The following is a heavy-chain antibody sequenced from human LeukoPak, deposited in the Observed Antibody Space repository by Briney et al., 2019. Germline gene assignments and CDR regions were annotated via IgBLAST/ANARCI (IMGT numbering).Heavy chain of an antibody. D-gene: IGHD6-6*01. V-gene: IGHV3-23*01. CDR1: GXTFSSCA. Sequence: PGGSLRLSCAASGXTFSSCAMNWVRQAPGKGLEWVSSISVTGGSTYYADSVKGRFTISRDNSKNTLYLQMNGLRAEDTAVYYCAKGSSEYSSAGLFDYWGQGTLVTVSS. CDR2: ISVTGGST. J-gene: IGHJ4*02. CDR3: AKGSSEYSSAGLFDY.